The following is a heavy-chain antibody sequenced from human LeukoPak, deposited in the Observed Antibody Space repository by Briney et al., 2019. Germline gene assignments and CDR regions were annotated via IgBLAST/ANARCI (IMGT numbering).Heavy chain of an antibody. D-gene: IGHD2-2*01. V-gene: IGHV1-2*02. CDR3: ARGRGYCSSTSRYYSWFDP. J-gene: IGHJ5*02. Sequence: ASVKVSCKASGYTFTGYYMHWVRQAPGQGLEWMGWINPNSGGTNYAQKFQGRVTMTRDTSISTAYMELSRLRSDDTAVYYCARGRGYCSSTSRYYSWFDPWGQGTLVTVSS. CDR1: GYTFTGYY. CDR2: INPNSGGT.